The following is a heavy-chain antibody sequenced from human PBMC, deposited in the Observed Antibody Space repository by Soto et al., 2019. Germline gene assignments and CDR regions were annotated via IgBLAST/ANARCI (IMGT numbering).Heavy chain of an antibody. V-gene: IGHV1-46*03. Sequence: ASVKVSCKASGYTFTSYYMHWVRQAPGQGLEWMGIINPSGGSTSYAQKFQGRVTMTRDTSTSTVYMELSSLRSEDTAVYYCARAQRPLYDFWSGDFDYWGQGTLVTVSS. CDR3: ARAQRPLYDFWSGDFDY. D-gene: IGHD3-3*01. J-gene: IGHJ4*02. CDR2: INPSGGST. CDR1: GYTFTSYY.